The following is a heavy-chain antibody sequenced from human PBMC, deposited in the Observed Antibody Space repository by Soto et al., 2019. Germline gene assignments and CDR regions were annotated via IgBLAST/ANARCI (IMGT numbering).Heavy chain of an antibody. V-gene: IGHV4-30-4*01. CDR2: IFHSGST. J-gene: IGHJ4*02. CDR1: CASIISGDYY. D-gene: IGHD1-7*01. Sequence: SETLSLTCTFSCASIISGDYYWSWIRRPPGKGLEWIGYIFHSGSTYYNPSLKSRITLSIDMSNNQFSLNLRSVTAADTAVYYCVREANWNYEVGNYFDNWGQGILVTVSS. CDR3: VREANWNYEVGNYFDN.